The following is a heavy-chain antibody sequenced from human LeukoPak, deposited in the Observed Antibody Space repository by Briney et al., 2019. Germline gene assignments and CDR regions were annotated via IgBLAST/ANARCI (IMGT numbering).Heavy chain of an antibody. Sequence: GGSLRLSCAAPGFTFSSYDMHWVRQATGKGLEWVSAIGTAGDTYYPGSVKGRFTISRENAKNSLYLQMNSLRAGDTAVYYCAKSHGYSYGFDYWGQGTLVTVSS. D-gene: IGHD5-18*01. CDR2: IGTAGDT. CDR1: GFTFSSYD. CDR3: AKSHGYSYGFDY. J-gene: IGHJ4*02. V-gene: IGHV3-13*01.